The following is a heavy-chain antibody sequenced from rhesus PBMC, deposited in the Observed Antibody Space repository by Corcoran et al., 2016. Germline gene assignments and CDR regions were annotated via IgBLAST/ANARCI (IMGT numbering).Heavy chain of an antibody. CDR1: GFTFSSYD. Sequence: EVQLVESGGGLVQPGGSLRLSCAASGFTFSSYDRSWVRQAPGKELEWVSYISYTGTSIYYADTVKDRFTISRYNAKNSLSLQMRILRAEYTAVYYCTSEGLYYYSGSYRDRFDYWGQGVLVTVSS. CDR2: ISYTGTSI. D-gene: IGHD3-16*01. CDR3: TSEGLYYYSGSYRDRFDY. J-gene: IGHJ4*01. V-gene: IGHV3-136*01.